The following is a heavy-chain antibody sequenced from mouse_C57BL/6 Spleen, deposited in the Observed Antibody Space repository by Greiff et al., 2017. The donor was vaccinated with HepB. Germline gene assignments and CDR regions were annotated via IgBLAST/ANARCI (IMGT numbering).Heavy chain of an antibody. V-gene: IGHV14-2*01. CDR1: GFNIKDYY. CDR3: STAPSYYYGVFAY. J-gene: IGHJ3*01. Sequence: EVQLQQSGAELVKPGASVKLSCTASGFNIKDYYMHWVKQRTEQGLEWIGRIDPEDGATKYAPKFQGKATITADTSSNTAYLQLSSLTSEDTAVYCCSTAPSYYYGVFAYLGQGTLVTVSA. D-gene: IGHD1-1*01. CDR2: IDPEDGAT.